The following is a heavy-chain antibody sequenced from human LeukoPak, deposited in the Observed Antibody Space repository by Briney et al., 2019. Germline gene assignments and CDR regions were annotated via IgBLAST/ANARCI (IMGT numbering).Heavy chain of an antibody. CDR2: INHSGST. Sequence: SETLSLTCAVYGGSFSGYHWSWIRQPPGKGLEWIGEINHSGSTNYNPSLKSRVTISVDTSKNQFSLKLSSVTAADTAVYYCASLTSGSSGWRTSRDYWGQGTLVTASS. D-gene: IGHD6-19*01. J-gene: IGHJ4*02. V-gene: IGHV4-34*01. CDR3: ASLTSGSSGWRTSRDY. CDR1: GGSFSGYH.